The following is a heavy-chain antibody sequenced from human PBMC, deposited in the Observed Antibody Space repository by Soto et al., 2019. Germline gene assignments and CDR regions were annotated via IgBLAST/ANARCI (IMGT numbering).Heavy chain of an antibody. V-gene: IGHV5-51*01. CDR2: IYPGDSDT. CDR1: GYSFTSYW. Sequence: GESLKISCKGSGYSFTSYWIGWVRQMPGKGLEWVGIIYPGDSDTRYSPSFQGQVTISADKSISTAYLQWSSLKASDTAMYYCARRYYYGSGSYSVIDYWGQGTLVTVS. J-gene: IGHJ4*02. D-gene: IGHD3-10*01. CDR3: ARRYYYGSGSYSVIDY.